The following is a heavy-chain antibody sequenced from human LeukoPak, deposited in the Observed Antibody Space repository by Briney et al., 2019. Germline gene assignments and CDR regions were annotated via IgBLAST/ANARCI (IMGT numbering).Heavy chain of an antibody. J-gene: IGHJ4*02. D-gene: IGHD2-15*01. V-gene: IGHV3-33*01. CDR2: IWYDGSIQ. Sequence: PGGSLRLSCAASGFTFSSYGMHWVRQAPGKGLGWVAAIWYDGSIQYYADSVKCRFTISRDNSKNTLYLQMDSLRAEDTAVYYCARAGYCSGGSCYGSDYWGRGTLVCVSS. CDR3: ARAGYCSGGSCYGSDY. CDR1: GFTFSSYG.